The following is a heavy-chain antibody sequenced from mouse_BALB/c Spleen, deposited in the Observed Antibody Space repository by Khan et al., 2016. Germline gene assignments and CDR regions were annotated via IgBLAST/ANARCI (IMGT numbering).Heavy chain of an antibody. J-gene: IGHJ3*01. Sequence: VQLQQSGAELVKPGASVKLSCTASGFNIKDTYMHWVKQRPEQGLEWIGRIDPANGHTKYDPKFQGKAPITADTSSNTAYLQLSSLTSEDTAVDYCARSPYDYDVGFAYWGQGTLVTVSA. CDR1: GFNIKDTY. V-gene: IGHV14-3*02. CDR2: IDPANGHT. D-gene: IGHD2-4*01. CDR3: ARSPYDYDVGFAY.